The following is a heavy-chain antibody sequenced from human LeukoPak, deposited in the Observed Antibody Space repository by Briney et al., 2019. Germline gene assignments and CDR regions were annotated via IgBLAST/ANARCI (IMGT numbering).Heavy chain of an antibody. J-gene: IGHJ4*02. D-gene: IGHD3-22*01. V-gene: IGHV3-21*01. CDR2: VSSSSSYI. CDR3: ARGTYYDSSGYSY. CDR1: GFTFSSYS. Sequence: GGSLRLSCAASGFTFSSYSMNWVRQAPGKGLEWVSSVSSSSSYIYYADSVKGRFTISRDNTKNSLYLQMNSLRAEDTAVYYCARGTYYDSSGYSYWGQGTLVTVSS.